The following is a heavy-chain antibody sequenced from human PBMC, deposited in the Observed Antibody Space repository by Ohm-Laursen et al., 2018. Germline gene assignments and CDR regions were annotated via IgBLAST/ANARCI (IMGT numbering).Heavy chain of an antibody. V-gene: IGHV3-9*01. CDR3: AKDSSVGSSGWFWDAFDI. CDR1: GFTFDDYA. CDR2: ISWNSGSI. Sequence: SLRLSCTASGFTFDDYAMHWVRQAPGKGLEWVSGISWNSGSIGYADSVKGRFTISRDNAKNSLYLQMNSLRAEDTALYYCAKDSSVGSSGWFWDAFDIWGQGTMVTVSS. J-gene: IGHJ3*02. D-gene: IGHD6-19*01.